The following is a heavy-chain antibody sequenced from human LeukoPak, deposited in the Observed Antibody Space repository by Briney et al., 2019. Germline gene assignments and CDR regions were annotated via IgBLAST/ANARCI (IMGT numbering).Heavy chain of an antibody. Sequence: SETLSLTCAVYGGSFSGYYWSWIRQPPGKGLEWIGEINHSGSTNYNPSLKSRVTISVDTSKNQFSLKLSSVTAADTAVYYCAGRRSYYYYGMDVWGQGTTVTVSS. J-gene: IGHJ6*02. V-gene: IGHV4-34*01. CDR1: GGSFSGYY. CDR3: AGRRSYYYYGMDV. CDR2: INHSGST.